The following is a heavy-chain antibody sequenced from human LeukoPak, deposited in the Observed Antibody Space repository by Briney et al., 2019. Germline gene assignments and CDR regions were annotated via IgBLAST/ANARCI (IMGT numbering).Heavy chain of an antibody. Sequence: SETLSLTCTVSGGSISSYYWSWIRQPPGKGLEWIGYFYYSGSTNYNPSLKSRVTISVDTSKNQFSLKLSSVTAADTAVYYCARHSGGWDLDYWGQGTLVTVSS. CDR1: GGSISSYY. CDR2: FYYSGST. CDR3: ARHSGGWDLDY. V-gene: IGHV4-59*08. J-gene: IGHJ4*02. D-gene: IGHD2-15*01.